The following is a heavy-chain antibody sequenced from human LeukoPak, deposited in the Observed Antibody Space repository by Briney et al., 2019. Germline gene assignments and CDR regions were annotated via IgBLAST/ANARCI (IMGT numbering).Heavy chain of an antibody. Sequence: GGSLRLSCAASGFTFSSYWMSWVRQAPGKGLEWVANIKQDGSEKYYVDSVKGRFTISRDNAKNSLYLRMNSLRAEDTAVYYCARRTYCGGDCYYEDYWGQGTLVTVSS. D-gene: IGHD2-21*02. V-gene: IGHV3-7*03. J-gene: IGHJ4*02. CDR2: IKQDGSEK. CDR3: ARRTYCGGDCYYEDY. CDR1: GFTFSSYW.